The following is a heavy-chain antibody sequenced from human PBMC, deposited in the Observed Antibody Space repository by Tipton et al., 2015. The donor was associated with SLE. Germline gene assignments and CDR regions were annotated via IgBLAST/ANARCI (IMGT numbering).Heavy chain of an antibody. Sequence: LRLSCAASGFTFSSYWMHWVRQAPGKGLEWIGSIYYTGTTTYYNSFLKSRVTMSVDTSKNQFSLRLTSVIAADTAVYYCARLHGYSYGLNWFDPWGQGTLISVSS. CDR2: IYYTGTTT. CDR3: ARLHGYSYGLNWFDP. V-gene: IGHV4-28*01. CDR1: GFTFSSYW. D-gene: IGHD5-18*01. J-gene: IGHJ5*02.